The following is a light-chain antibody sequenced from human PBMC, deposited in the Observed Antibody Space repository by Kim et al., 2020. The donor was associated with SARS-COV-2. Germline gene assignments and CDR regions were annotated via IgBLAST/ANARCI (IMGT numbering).Light chain of an antibody. CDR3: QSYDSSNRV. CDR1: SGSIASNY. Sequence: GKTGTISCTRSSGSIASNYVQWYQQRPGSAPTTVIYEDNQRPSGVPDRFSGSIDSSSNSASLTISGLKTEDEADYYCQSYDSSNRVFGGGTKVTVL. J-gene: IGLJ3*02. CDR2: EDN. V-gene: IGLV6-57*03.